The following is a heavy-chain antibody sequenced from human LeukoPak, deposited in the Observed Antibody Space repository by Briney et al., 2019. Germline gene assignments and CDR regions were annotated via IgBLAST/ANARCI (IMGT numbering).Heavy chain of an antibody. D-gene: IGHD3-22*01. Sequence: ASVKVSCKASGYTFTDSVIHWVRQAPGQGLQWMGWIKPNSGETRYTQKFQGRVTMTTDTSISTAYMELSRLTSDDTAVYYCARLITMIEPGNYYYYYYMDVWGKGTAVTVSS. CDR3: ARLITMIEPGNYYYYYYMDV. CDR2: IKPNSGET. V-gene: IGHV1-2*02. CDR1: GYTFTDSV. J-gene: IGHJ6*03.